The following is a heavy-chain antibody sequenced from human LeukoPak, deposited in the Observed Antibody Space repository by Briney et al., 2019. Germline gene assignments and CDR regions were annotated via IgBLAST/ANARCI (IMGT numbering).Heavy chain of an antibody. D-gene: IGHD3-22*01. CDR1: GGSFSGYY. CDR2: INHSGST. V-gene: IGHV4-34*01. Sequence: PSETLSLTCAVYGGSFSGYYWSWIRQPPGKGLEWIGEINHSGSTNYNPSLESRVTISVDTSKNQFSPKPRSVTDADTAVYYGARVKVYESSGYNFGGQGTLVTVSS. J-gene: IGHJ4*02. CDR3: ARVKVYESSGYNF.